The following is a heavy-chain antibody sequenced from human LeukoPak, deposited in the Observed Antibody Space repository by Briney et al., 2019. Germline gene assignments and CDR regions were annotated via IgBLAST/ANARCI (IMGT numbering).Heavy chain of an antibody. J-gene: IGHJ3*02. CDR1: GYTFIDYE. V-gene: IGHV1-2*02. Sequence: GASVKVSCKASGYTFIDYEIYWVRHAPGQGLEWMGWINPNSGGTNYAQKFQGRVTLTRDTSISTAYMELIRLRSEDTAVYYCARNAFDISTQGTMVTVSS. CDR3: ARNAFDI. CDR2: INPNSGGT.